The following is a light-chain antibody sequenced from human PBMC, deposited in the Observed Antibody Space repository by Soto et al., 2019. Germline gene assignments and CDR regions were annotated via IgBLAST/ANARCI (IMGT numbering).Light chain of an antibody. V-gene: IGKV3-20*01. Sequence: PGERASLSCRASQSISGRYLAWYQQKPGQAPRLLIYAASSRATGIPDRFSGSGSGTDFILTISRLEPEDFAVYYCQQYGSSPLTFGGGTKVEIK. CDR3: QQYGSSPLT. CDR1: QSISGRY. CDR2: AAS. J-gene: IGKJ4*01.